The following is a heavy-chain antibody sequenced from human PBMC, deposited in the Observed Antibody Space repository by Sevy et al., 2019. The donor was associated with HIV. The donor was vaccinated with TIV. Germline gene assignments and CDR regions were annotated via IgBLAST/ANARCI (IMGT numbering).Heavy chain of an antibody. D-gene: IGHD2-2*01. Sequence: GESLKISCAASGFIFSDFYMSWVRQAPGKGLEWISYISSRGSTIYHADSVKGRFTISRDNAKNSLYLQMNSLTAEDTAVYYCARDHVVVEPLANYGMDVWGQGTTVTVSS. J-gene: IGHJ6*02. CDR1: GFIFSDFY. CDR2: ISSRGSTI. CDR3: ARDHVVVEPLANYGMDV. V-gene: IGHV3-11*01.